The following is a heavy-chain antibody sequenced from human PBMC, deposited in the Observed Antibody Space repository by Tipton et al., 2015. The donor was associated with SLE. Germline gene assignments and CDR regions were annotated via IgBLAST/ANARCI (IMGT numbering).Heavy chain of an antibody. J-gene: IGHJ4*02. CDR3: ARGLGSGYCSSTSCEGDY. Sequence: TLSLTCTVSGGSIKSGSYYWSWIRQPAGKGLEWIGRIYTSGSTNYNPSLKSRVTISVDTSKNQFSLKLSSVTAADTAVYYCARGLGSGYCSSTSCEGDYWGQGTLVTVSS. V-gene: IGHV4-61*02. CDR1: GGSIKSGSYY. D-gene: IGHD2-2*01. CDR2: IYTSGST.